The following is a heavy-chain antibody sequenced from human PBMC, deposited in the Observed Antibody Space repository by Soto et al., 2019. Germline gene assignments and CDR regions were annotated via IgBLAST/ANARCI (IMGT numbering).Heavy chain of an antibody. J-gene: IGHJ4*02. D-gene: IGHD6-19*01. CDR2: IYHTGST. V-gene: IGHV4-4*02. CDR1: GDSINRNNW. CDR3: ARDPLAVAARYFDY. Sequence: SETLSLTCAVSGDSINRNNWWSWVRQPPGKGLEWIGEIYHTGSTSYNPPLKSRVTISIDKSKNQLFLKLSSVTAADTAMYYCARDPLAVAARYFDYSGQGVLVTVSS.